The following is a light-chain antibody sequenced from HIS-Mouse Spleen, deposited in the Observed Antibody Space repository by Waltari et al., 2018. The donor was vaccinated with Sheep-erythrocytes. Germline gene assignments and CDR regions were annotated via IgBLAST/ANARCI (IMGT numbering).Light chain of an antibody. Sequence: LTQPPSVSVAPGQTARITCGGNNIGRKRVHWYQQKPGQAPVLVVYDDSDRPSGIPERFSGSKSGNTASLTVSGLQAEDEADYYCSSYAGSNNWVFGGGTKLTVL. J-gene: IGLJ3*02. V-gene: IGLV3-21*02. CDR3: SSYAGSNNWV. CDR1: NIGRKR. CDR2: DDS.